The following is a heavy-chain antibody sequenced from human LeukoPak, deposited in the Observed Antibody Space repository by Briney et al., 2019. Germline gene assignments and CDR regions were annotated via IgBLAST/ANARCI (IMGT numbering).Heavy chain of an antibody. CDR1: GGSISASAYY. D-gene: IGHD5-12*01. CDR2: IYYSGST. V-gene: IGHV4-31*03. CDR3: ARDRGPYSGYDSYYFDY. J-gene: IGHJ4*02. Sequence: PSETLSLTCIVSGGSISASAYYWGWIRQHPGKGLEWIGYIYYSGSTYYNPSLKSRVTISVDTSKNQFSLKLSSVTAADTAVYYCARDRGPYSGYDSYYFDYWGQGTLVTVSS.